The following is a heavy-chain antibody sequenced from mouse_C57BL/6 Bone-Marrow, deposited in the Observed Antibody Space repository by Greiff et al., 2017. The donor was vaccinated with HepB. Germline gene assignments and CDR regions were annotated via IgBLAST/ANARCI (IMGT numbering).Heavy chain of an antibody. CDR2: ISSGGSYT. Sequence: EVQVVESGGDLVKPGGSLKLSCAASGFTFSSYGMSWVRQTPDKRLEWVATISSGGSYTYYPDSVKGRFTISRDNAKNTLYLQMSSLKSEDTAMYYCARRGLPYPYAMDYWGQGTSVTVSS. D-gene: IGHD3-3*01. CDR1: GFTFSSYG. J-gene: IGHJ4*01. CDR3: ARRGLPYPYAMDY. V-gene: IGHV5-6*01.